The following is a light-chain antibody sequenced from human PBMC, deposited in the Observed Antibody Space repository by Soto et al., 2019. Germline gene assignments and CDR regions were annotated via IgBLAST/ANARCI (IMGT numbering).Light chain of an antibody. Sequence: QSVLTQPPSVSGAPGQRVTISCTGSSSNIGAGYDVHWYQQLPGTAPKLLISGNSNRPSGVPDRFSGTKSGTSASLAITGHQADDAADYYCQSDDSSLSGSVFGGGTKLTVL. J-gene: IGLJ2*01. CDR2: GNS. CDR3: QSDDSSLSGSV. V-gene: IGLV1-40*01. CDR1: SSNIGAGYD.